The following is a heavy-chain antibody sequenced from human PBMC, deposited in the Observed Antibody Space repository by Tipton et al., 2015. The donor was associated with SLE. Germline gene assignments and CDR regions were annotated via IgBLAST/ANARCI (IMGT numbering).Heavy chain of an antibody. J-gene: IGHJ4*02. V-gene: IGHV3-66*02. D-gene: IGHD1-14*01. CDR1: GFTVSSNY. Sequence: LSLTCAASGFTVSSNYMSWVRQAPGKGLEWVSVIYSGGSTYYADSVKGRFTISRDNSKNTLYLQMNSLRAEDTAVYYCARAGSGSSPFDYWGQGTLVTVSS. CDR2: IYSGGST. CDR3: ARAGSGSSPFDY.